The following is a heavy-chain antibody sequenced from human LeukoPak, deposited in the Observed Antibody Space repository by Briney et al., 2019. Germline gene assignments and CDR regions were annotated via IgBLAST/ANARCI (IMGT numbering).Heavy chain of an antibody. J-gene: IGHJ4*02. CDR1: GGSISSSSYY. D-gene: IGHD7-27*01. Sequence: SETLSLTCTVSGGSISSSSYYWGWIRQPPGKGLEWIGSTYYSGSTYYNPSLKSRVTISVDTSKNQFSLKLSSVTAADTAVYYCARHNWGFDYWGQGTLVTVSS. CDR2: TYYSGST. CDR3: ARHNWGFDY. V-gene: IGHV4-39*01.